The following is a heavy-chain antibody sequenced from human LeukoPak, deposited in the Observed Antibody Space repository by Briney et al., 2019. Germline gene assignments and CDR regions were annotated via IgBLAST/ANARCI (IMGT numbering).Heavy chain of an antibody. Sequence: GRSLRLSCAASGFTFSSYGMHWVRQAPGKGLEWVVFIRYDGSNKYYADSVKGRFTISRDNSKNTLYLQMNSLRAEDTAVYYCAKGAVITYYYYYMDVWGKGTTVTVSS. CDR3: AKGAVITYYYYYMDV. D-gene: IGHD4-11*01. CDR2: IRYDGSNK. V-gene: IGHV3-30*02. J-gene: IGHJ6*03. CDR1: GFTFSSYG.